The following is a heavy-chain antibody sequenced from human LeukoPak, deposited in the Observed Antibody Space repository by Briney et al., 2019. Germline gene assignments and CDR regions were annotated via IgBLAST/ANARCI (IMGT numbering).Heavy chain of an antibody. Sequence: GASVKVSCKASGYSYTRFGVGWVRQAPGQGLEWMGWISAYNDDTKYAQKFQGRVTVTSDPATNTAYMELRGLRSDDTAVYFCARRTNYDILTGYSARGYYFDYWGQGTLVTVSA. V-gene: IGHV1-18*01. CDR2: ISAYNDDT. D-gene: IGHD3-9*01. CDR3: ARRTNYDILTGYSARGYYFDY. CDR1: GYSYTRFG. J-gene: IGHJ4*02.